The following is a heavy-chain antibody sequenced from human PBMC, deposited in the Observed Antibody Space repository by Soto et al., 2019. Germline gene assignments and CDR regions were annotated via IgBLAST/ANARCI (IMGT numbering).Heavy chain of an antibody. CDR1: GGTFSSYA. CDR3: AREFHSVVFGSYLFAP. J-gene: IGHJ5*02. V-gene: IGHV1-69*01. D-gene: IGHD2-15*01. Sequence: QVQLVQSGPEVKKPGSSVKVSCKASGGTFSSYAISWVRQAPGQGIEWMGGIVPMSGTSKYEQKFQGRVTSTADESTTTAYMELSSLRSEDTAVYYCAREFHSVVFGSYLFAPLGQGTLVTVSS. CDR2: IVPMSGTS.